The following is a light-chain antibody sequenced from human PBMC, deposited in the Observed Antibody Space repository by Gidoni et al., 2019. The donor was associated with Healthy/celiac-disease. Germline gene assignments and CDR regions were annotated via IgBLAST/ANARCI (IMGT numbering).Light chain of an antibody. J-gene: IGLJ2*01. V-gene: IGLV2-14*01. CDR1: SSDVGGYNY. CDR2: DVS. Sequence: HSALTQPASVSGSPGQSITLSCTGTSSDVGGYNYVSWYQQPPGKAPKLMIYDVSNRPSGVSNRFSGSKSGNTASLTSSGLQAEDEADYYCSSYTSSSTLVVFGGGTKLTVL. CDR3: SSYTSSSTLVV.